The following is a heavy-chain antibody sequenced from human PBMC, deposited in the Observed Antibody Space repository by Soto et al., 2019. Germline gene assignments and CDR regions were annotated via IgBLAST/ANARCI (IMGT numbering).Heavy chain of an antibody. V-gene: IGHV3-30*18. CDR1: GFTFNIYV. J-gene: IGHJ4*02. CDR2: ISYDGSNQ. Sequence: PWGSLRLSCAAPGFTFNIYVMHWVRQAPDKGLEWVALISYDGSNQYYADSVKGRFTISRDNSKNTLFLQMNSLRADDTAVYYCAKDQASGQGSFDSWGQGTLVTVSP. CDR3: AKDQASGQGSFDS.